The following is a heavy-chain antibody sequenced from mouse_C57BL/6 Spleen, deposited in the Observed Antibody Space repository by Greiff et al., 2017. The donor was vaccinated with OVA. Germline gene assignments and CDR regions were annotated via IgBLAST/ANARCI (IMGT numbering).Heavy chain of an antibody. D-gene: IGHD1-1*01. J-gene: IGHJ4*01. V-gene: IGHV1-4*01. Sequence: VQLQQSGAELARPGASVKMSCKASGYTFTSYTMHWVKQRPGQGLEWIGYITPSSGYTKYNQKFKDKATLTADKSSSTAHMQLSSLTSEDSAVYYCARSDYGSSYEDYYAMDYWGQGTSVTVSS. CDR3: ARSDYGSSYEDYYAMDY. CDR1: GYTFTSYT. CDR2: ITPSSGYT.